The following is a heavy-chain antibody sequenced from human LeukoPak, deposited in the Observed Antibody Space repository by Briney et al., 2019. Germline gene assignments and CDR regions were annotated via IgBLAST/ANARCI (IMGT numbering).Heavy chain of an antibody. CDR1: GGSFSGDY. D-gene: IGHD3-10*01. J-gene: IGHJ4*02. V-gene: IGHV4-59*01. CDR2: IYYSGST. Sequence: PSETLSLTCAVYGGSFSGDYWSWIRQPPGKGLEWIGYIYYSGSTSYNPSLKSRLTISIDTSKTQFYLKLSSVTAADTAVYYCARVVYSGSWGYFDYWGRGILVTVSS. CDR3: ARVVYSGSWGYFDY.